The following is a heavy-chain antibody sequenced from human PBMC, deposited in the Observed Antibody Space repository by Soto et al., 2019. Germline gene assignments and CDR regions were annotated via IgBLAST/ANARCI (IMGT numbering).Heavy chain of an antibody. D-gene: IGHD6-13*01. CDR1: GGSTSSGDYY. CDR3: ARDVFGVAAAGSTTMDV. CDR2: IYYSGST. J-gene: IGHJ6*02. V-gene: IGHV4-30-4*01. Sequence: PSETLSLTCTVSGGSTSSGDYYWSWIRQPPGKGLEWIGYIYYSGSTYYNPSLKSRVTISVDTSKNQFSLKLSSVTAADTAVYYCARDVFGVAAAGSTTMDVWGQGTTVTVSS.